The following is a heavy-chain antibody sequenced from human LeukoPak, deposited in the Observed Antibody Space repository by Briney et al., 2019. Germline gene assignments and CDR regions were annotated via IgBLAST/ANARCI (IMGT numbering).Heavy chain of an antibody. CDR2: INHSGST. CDR3: ARVSGSYYFRYFDY. J-gene: IGHJ4*02. Sequence: SETLSLTRAVYGGSFSGYYWSWIRQPPGKGLEGIGEINHSGSTNYNPSLKSRVTISVDTSKNQFSLKLSSVTAADTAVYYCARVSGSYYFRYFDYWGQGTLVTVSS. V-gene: IGHV4-34*01. CDR1: GGSFSGYY. D-gene: IGHD1-26*01.